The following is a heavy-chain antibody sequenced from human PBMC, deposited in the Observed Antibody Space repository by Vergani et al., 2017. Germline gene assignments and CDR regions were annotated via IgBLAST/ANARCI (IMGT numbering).Heavy chain of an antibody. J-gene: IGHJ6*02. CDR1: GGSMSGYY. CDR3: ARYIGYCSSTSCFYYYYGMDV. CDR2: MYHSGST. V-gene: IGHV4-59*01. D-gene: IGHD2-2*01. Sequence: QVQLQESGPGLVKPSQTLSLTCSVSGGSMSGYYWSWIRQPPGKELEWIGYMYHSGSTNYNPSLETRVTISGDTSKNQFSLKLNSVTAADTAVYYCARYIGYCSSTSCFYYYYGMDVWGQGTTVTVSS.